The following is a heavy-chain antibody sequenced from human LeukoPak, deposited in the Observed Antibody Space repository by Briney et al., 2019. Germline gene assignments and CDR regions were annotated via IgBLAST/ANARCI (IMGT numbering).Heavy chain of an antibody. Sequence: ASVKVSCKASGYTFTGYYMHRVRQAPGQGLEWMGRINPNSGGTNYAQKFQGRVTMTRDTSISTAYMELSRLRSDDTAVYYCTRERSGWYDYWGQGTLVTVSS. V-gene: IGHV1-2*06. CDR2: INPNSGGT. CDR1: GYTFTGYY. CDR3: TRERSGWYDY. D-gene: IGHD6-19*01. J-gene: IGHJ4*02.